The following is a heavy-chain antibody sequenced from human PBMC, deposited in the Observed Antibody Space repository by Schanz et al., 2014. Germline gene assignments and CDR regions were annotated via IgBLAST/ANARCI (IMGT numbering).Heavy chain of an antibody. Sequence: EVQLLESGGGLVQPGGSLRLSCAASGFTFSAYAMTWVRQIPGKGLEWVSAISASGGTTYYADSVRGRFTMSRDNSKNTVHLQMSSLRVEDTAVYYCAKSQGSSFDSWGQGTLVTVSS. D-gene: IGHD6-13*01. CDR2: ISASGGTT. V-gene: IGHV3-23*01. CDR1: GFTFSAYA. J-gene: IGHJ4*02. CDR3: AKSQGSSFDS.